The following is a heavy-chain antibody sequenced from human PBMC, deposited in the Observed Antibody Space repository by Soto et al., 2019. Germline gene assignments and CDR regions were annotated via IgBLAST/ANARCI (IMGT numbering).Heavy chain of an antibody. D-gene: IGHD3-22*01. CDR1: GFTFSSYG. CDR3: AKDRGYYDSSGYSDY. V-gene: IGHV3-30*18. CDR2: ISYDGSNK. Sequence: GGSLRLSCAASGFTFSSYGMHWVRQAPGKGLEWVAVISYDGSNKYYADSVKGRFTISRDNSKNTLYLQMNSLRAEDTAVYYCAKDRGYYDSSGYSDYRGQGTLVTVSS. J-gene: IGHJ4*02.